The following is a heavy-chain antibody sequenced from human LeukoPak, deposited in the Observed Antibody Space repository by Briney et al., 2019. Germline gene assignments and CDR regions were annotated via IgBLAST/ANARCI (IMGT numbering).Heavy chain of an antibody. J-gene: IGHJ6*04. V-gene: IGHV3-30*03. CDR3: ASFYGSGSPYYYYGMDV. CDR1: GFTFSSYG. CDR2: ISYDGSNK. D-gene: IGHD3-10*01. Sequence: SGGSLRLSCAASGFTFSSYGMHWVRQAPGKGLEWVAVISYDGSNKYYADSVKGRFTISRDNSKNTLYLQMNSLRAEDTAVYYCASFYGSGSPYYYYGMDVWGKGTTVTVSS.